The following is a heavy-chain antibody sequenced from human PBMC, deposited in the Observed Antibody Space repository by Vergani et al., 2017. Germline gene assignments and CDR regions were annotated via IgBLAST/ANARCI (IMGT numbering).Heavy chain of an antibody. Sequence: EVQLLESRGGLVQPGGSLRLSCAASGFTFSSYAMSWVRQAPGKGLEWVSAISGSGGSTYYADSVKGRFTISRDNSKNTLYLQMNSLRAEDTAVYYCAKEPQYCSSTSCYGPYFDYWGQGTLVTVSS. J-gene: IGHJ4*02. CDR2: ISGSGGST. V-gene: IGHV3-23*01. CDR3: AKEPQYCSSTSCYGPYFDY. D-gene: IGHD2-2*01. CDR1: GFTFSSYA.